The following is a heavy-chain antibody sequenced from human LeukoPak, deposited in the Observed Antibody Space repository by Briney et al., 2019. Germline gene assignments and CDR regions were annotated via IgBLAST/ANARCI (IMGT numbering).Heavy chain of an antibody. CDR2: INGHSGVK. CDR3: ARTIYDPSGNNYYYYGMDV. J-gene: IGHJ6*02. Sequence: ASMTVSCKASGYTLTDSFTHWVRQAPGQPREGIGWINGHSGVKPYAQKFQGRVTMTRDTSISTAYLELRSLRSDDTAIYYCARTIYDPSGNNYYYYGMDVWGQGTAVTVSS. CDR1: GYTLTDSF. V-gene: IGHV1-2*02. D-gene: IGHD3-22*01.